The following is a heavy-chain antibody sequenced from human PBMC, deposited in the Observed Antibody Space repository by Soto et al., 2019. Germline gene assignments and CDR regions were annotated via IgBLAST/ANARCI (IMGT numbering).Heavy chain of an antibody. Sequence: QVQLVQSGAEVKKPGSSVKVSCKASGGTFSSYAISWVRQAPGQGLEWMGGIIPISGTANYAQKFQGRVTITAAESTRTAYMGLSSLRSEDTAVYYCARSQGSSTSLEIYYYYYYGMDVWGQGTTVTVSS. D-gene: IGHD2-2*01. V-gene: IGHV1-69*01. CDR1: GGTFSSYA. CDR3: ARSQGSSTSLEIYYYYYYGMDV. CDR2: IIPISGTA. J-gene: IGHJ6*02.